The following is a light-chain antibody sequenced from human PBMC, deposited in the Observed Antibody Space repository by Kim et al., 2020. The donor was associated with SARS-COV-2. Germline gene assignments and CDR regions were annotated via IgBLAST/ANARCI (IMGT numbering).Light chain of an antibody. J-gene: IGKJ1*01. CDR2: WAS. CDR3: QQYYSTPKT. Sequence: ATINCKSSQSVLYSSNNNNYLAWYQQKPGQPPKLLIYWASTRESGVPDRFSGSGYGTDFTLTISSLQAEDVAVYYCQQYYSTPKTFGQGTKVDIK. CDR1: QSVLYSSNNNNY. V-gene: IGKV4-1*01.